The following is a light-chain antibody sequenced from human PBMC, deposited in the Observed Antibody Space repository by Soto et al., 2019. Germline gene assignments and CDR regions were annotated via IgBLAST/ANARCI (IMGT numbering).Light chain of an antibody. V-gene: IGKV1-8*01. CDR3: QQYDSYRS. J-gene: IGKJ1*01. CDR1: KVISSY. Sequence: AIRMTQSPTSFSASTGDRVTITCRASKVISSYLAWYQQKPGEAPKLLIQAASALQSGVPSRFSGSGSGTEFTLTISRLQSEDVATYYCQQYDSYRSFGQGTKVEV. CDR2: AAS.